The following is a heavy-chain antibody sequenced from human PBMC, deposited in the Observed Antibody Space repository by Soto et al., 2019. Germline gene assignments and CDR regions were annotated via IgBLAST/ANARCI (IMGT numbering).Heavy chain of an antibody. CDR3: VRSKGGYSYGTPFDY. J-gene: IGHJ4*02. V-gene: IGHV3-9*01. CDR2: ISWNSGNI. Sequence: GGSVRLSCAASGFTFDDYAMHWVRQAPGKGLEWVSGISWNSGNIGYADSVKGRFTTSRDNAENSLYLQMNSLRPEDTALYYCVRSKGGYSYGTPFDYWGQGTLVTVSS. CDR1: GFTFDDYA. D-gene: IGHD5-18*01.